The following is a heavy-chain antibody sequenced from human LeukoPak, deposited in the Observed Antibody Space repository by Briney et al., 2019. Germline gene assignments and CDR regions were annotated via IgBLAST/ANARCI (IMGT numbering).Heavy chain of an antibody. V-gene: IGHV3-43*01. D-gene: IGHD6-19*01. CDR3: AKGRSGWYVLDY. Sequence: PGGSLGLSCAASGFTFDDYTMHWVRQAPGKGLGWVSLISWDGVSTHYADSVKGRFTISRDNNKNSLYLQMNGLRTEDTALYYCAKGRSGWYVLDYWGQGTLVTVSS. CDR2: ISWDGVST. J-gene: IGHJ4*02. CDR1: GFTFDDYT.